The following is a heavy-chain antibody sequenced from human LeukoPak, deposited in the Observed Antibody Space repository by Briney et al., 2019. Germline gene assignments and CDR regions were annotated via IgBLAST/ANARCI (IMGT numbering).Heavy chain of an antibody. CDR1: GFTFRNCA. CDR3: ARARYSSGWAPAFLFDY. Sequence: PGGSLRLSCAASGFTFRNCAMHWVRQAPGKGLEWVAVIWYDGSNKYYADSVKGRFTISRDNSKNTLYLQMNSLRAEDTAVYYCARARYSSGWAPAFLFDYWGQGTLVTVSS. CDR2: IWYDGSNK. J-gene: IGHJ4*02. V-gene: IGHV3-33*01. D-gene: IGHD6-19*01.